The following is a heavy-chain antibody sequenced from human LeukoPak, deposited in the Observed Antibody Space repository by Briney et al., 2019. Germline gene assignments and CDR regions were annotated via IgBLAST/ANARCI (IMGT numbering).Heavy chain of an antibody. CDR2: ISSSGSTI. V-gene: IGHV3-11*04. D-gene: IGHD3-22*01. CDR1: GFTFSDYY. Sequence: PGGSLRLSCAASGFTFSDYYMSWIRQAPGKGLEWGSYISSSGSTIYYADSVKGRFTISRDNAKNSLYLQMNSLRAEDTAVYYCARDDYDSSGEGWFDPWGQGTLVTVSS. J-gene: IGHJ5*02. CDR3: ARDDYDSSGEGWFDP.